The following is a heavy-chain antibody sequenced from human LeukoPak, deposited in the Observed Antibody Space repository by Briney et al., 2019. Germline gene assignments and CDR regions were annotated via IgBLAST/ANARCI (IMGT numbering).Heavy chain of an antibody. CDR1: GGSISSSS. D-gene: IGHD2-2*01. CDR3: AVAQPAAPFDY. Sequence: PSETPSLTCTVSGGSISSSSYYWGWIRQPPGKGLEWVSYISSSSSTIYYADSVKGRFTISRDNAKNSLYLQMNSLRAEDTAVYYCAVAQPAAPFDYWGQGTLVTVSS. J-gene: IGHJ4*02. CDR2: ISSSSSTI. V-gene: IGHV3-48*01.